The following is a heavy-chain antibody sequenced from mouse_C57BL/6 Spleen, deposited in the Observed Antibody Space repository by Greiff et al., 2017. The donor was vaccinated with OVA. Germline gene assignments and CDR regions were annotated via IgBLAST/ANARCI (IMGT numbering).Heavy chain of an antibody. CDR2: IDPSDSYT. V-gene: IGHV1-50*01. CDR1: GYTFTSYW. J-gene: IGHJ4*01. CDR3: ARRELGSYYYAMDY. D-gene: IGHD4-1*01. Sequence: QVQLQQPGAELVKPGASVKLSCKASGYTFTSYWMQWVKQRPGPGLEWIGEIDPSDSYTNYNQKFKGKATLTVDTSSSTAYMQLSSLTSEDSAVYYCARRELGSYYYAMDYWGQGTSVTVSS.